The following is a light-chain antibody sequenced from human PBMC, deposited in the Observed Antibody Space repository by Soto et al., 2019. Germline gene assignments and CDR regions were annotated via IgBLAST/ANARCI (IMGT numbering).Light chain of an antibody. CDR2: GAS. V-gene: IGKV3-15*01. Sequence: IGMSHSAATVSVSPGERATLSCRASQSVSSNLAWYQQKPGQAPRLLIYGASTRATGIPARFSGSGSGTEFTLTISSLQSEDCAVYCCQQYNNWPRTFGQGTKVDIK. CDR3: QQYNNWPRT. J-gene: IGKJ1*01. CDR1: QSVSSN.